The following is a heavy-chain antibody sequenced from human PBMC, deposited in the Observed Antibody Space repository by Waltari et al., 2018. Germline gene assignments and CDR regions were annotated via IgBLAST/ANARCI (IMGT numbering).Heavy chain of an antibody. V-gene: IGHV3-15*01. Sequence: EVQLVESGGGLVKPGGSLRLSCAASGFIFTDACLSWVRQAPGKGLEWLGRIKSKTTGGPPDYAAPVKGRFTISRDDSKNTLFLHMNSLITEDTAVYYCTTIVAPRDYWGQGTLVTVSS. CDR3: TTIVAPRDY. CDR2: IKSKTTGGPP. D-gene: IGHD1-26*01. CDR1: GFIFTDAC. J-gene: IGHJ4*02.